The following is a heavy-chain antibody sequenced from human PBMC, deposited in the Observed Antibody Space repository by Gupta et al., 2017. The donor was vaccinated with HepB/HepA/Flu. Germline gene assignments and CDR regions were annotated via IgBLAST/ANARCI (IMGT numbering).Heavy chain of an antibody. CDR1: GFTFRSYE. J-gene: IGHJ4*02. D-gene: IGHD1-26*01. CDR3: ARDFIVGTTPFDD. CDR2: ISSTGLTT. V-gene: IGHV3-48*03. Sequence: EVQLVESGGGLVQPGGSLKISCVASGFTFRSYEMNWIRQAPGKGLEYMSYISSTGLTTYYADSVKGRFTISRDNTKNSLYLQMNSLRAEDTGIYYCARDFIVGTTPFDDGGQGTLVSVSS.